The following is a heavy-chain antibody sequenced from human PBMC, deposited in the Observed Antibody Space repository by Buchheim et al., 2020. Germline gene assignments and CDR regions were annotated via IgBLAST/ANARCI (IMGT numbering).Heavy chain of an antibody. D-gene: IGHD4-17*01. J-gene: IGHJ4*02. CDR3: ARDRGAHDFGPIDY. CDR1: GVSINTGTFY. CDR2: VYYTGRA. Sequence: QVQLQESGPGLVKPSQTLSLTCTVSGVSINTGTFYWSWIRQHPGKGLEWIGYVYYTGRAYSNPSLKSRVSISVDPSQNQFSLNLASVTAADTAVYYCARDRGAHDFGPIDYWGQGAL. V-gene: IGHV4-31*03.